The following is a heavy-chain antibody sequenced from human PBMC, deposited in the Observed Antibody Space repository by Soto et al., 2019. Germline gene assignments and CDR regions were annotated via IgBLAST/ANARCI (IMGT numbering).Heavy chain of an antibody. CDR2: TSYDGSNN. D-gene: IGHD3-16*01. CDR3: ARWGTTGGLDV. CDR1: GFTFRSYV. Sequence: QVQLVESGGGVVQPGTSLRLSCVGSGFTFRSYVIHWVRQAPGKGLEWGALTSYDGSNNFYGDSVKGRFTISRHNSRNTVELQMDSRRFEDTALYYCARWGTTGGLDVWGQGTLVSVSS. V-gene: IGHV3-33*05. J-gene: IGHJ4*02.